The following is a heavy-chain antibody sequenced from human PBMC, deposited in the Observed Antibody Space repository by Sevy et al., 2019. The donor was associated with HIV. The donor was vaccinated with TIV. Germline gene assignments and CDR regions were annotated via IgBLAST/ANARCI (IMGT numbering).Heavy chain of an antibody. V-gene: IGHV4-39*01. D-gene: IGHD3-10*01. CDR1: GGSISSSSYY. J-gene: IGHJ5*02. CDR3: ARLGTMVRGVIMSGWFDP. Sequence: SETLSLTCTVSGGSISSSSYYWGWIRQPPGKGLEWIGSIYYSGSTYYNPSLKSRVTISVDTSKNQFSLKLSSVTAAATAVYYCARLGTMVRGVIMSGWFDPWGQGTLVTVSS. CDR2: IYYSGST.